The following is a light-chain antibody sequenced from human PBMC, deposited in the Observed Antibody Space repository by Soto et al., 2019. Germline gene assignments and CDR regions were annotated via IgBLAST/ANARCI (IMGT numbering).Light chain of an antibody. CDR2: GAS. CDR3: QHFGGTTFT. V-gene: IGKV3-20*01. J-gene: IGKJ5*01. Sequence: ELVCPQSVGIPSFSPGERAPLSGRARPSVSRSYVAWYQQKPGQAPRLLIYGASSRATGIPDRFSGSGSGTDFTLTISRLEPEDFAVYYCQHFGGTTFTVGQGTQLEIK. CDR1: PSVSRSY.